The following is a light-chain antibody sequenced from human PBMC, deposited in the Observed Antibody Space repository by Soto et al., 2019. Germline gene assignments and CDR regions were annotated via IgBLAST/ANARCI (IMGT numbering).Light chain of an antibody. J-gene: IGLJ1*01. CDR3: QTWGTGIQV. V-gene: IGLV4-69*01. CDR2: LNSDGIH. CDR1: SGHSNYA. Sequence: QSVLTQSPSASASLGASVKLTCTLSSGHSNYAIAWHQQQPEKGPRYLMKLNSDGIHSKGDGIPDRFSGSSSGAERYLTISSLQSEDEAYYYCQTWGTGIQVFGTGTKLTVL.